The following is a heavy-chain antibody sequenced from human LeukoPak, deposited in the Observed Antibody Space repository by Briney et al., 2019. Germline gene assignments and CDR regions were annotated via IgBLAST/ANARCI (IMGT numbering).Heavy chain of an antibody. CDR1: GFTFSSYS. CDR2: ISGSGGST. J-gene: IGHJ4*02. V-gene: IGHV3-23*01. Sequence: GGSLRLSCAASGFTFSSYSMSWVRQAPGKGLEWVSAISGSGGSTYYADSVKGRFTISRDNSKNTLYLQMNSLRAEDTAVYYCAKDSRRRAVAGIFDYWGQGTLVTVSS. CDR3: AKDSRRRAVAGIFDY. D-gene: IGHD6-19*01.